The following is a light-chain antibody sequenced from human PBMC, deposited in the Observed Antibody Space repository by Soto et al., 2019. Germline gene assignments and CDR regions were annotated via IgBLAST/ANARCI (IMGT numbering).Light chain of an antibody. CDR3: QQSYSSPYT. V-gene: IGKV1-39*01. J-gene: IGKJ2*01. Sequence: DIPMTQSPSSLSASVGDRVTITCRASQSISSYLNWYQQKPGKAPNLLIYDASSLQSGVPSRFSGSGSGTDFTLTSSSLQPEDVATYDCQQSYSSPYTFGQGTKLEIK. CDR2: DAS. CDR1: QSISSY.